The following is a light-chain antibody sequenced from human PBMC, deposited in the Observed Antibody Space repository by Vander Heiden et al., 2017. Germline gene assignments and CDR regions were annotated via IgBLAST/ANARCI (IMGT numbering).Light chain of an antibody. CDR1: SSNIGKSY. J-gene: IGLJ2*01. CDR2: ENY. V-gene: IGLV1-51*02. Sequence: QSVLTQPPSVSAAPGQKVTISCSGSSSNIGKSYVSWYQQLPGTAPKLLIYENYKRPAGIPDRFSASKSGTSATLAITGLQTGDEADYYCGTGDSSLSVVFGGGTKLTVL. CDR3: GTGDSSLSVV.